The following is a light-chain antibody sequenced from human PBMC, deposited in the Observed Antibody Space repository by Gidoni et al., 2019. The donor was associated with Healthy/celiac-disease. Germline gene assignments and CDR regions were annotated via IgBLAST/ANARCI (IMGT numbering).Light chain of an antibody. CDR2: DAS. Sequence: EIVMPQSPATLSVSPGERATLSCRSSQSVSSNLAWYQQKPGQAPRLLIFDASTRATGIAARFSGSGSGTEFIITISSLQSEDFAVFYCQQYNNWPRGTFGGGTKVEIK. J-gene: IGKJ4*01. CDR1: QSVSSN. V-gene: IGKV3-15*01. CDR3: QQYNNWPRGT.